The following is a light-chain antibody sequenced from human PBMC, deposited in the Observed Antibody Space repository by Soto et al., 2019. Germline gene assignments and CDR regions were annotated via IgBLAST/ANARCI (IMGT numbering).Light chain of an antibody. CDR1: EDISNY. Sequence: DLQMTQSPSSLSASVGDRVTITCQASEDISNYLNWFQQKPGKAPKLLIYDASNLEIGVPSRFSGSGSGTDFTFTISSLQPEDIATYYCQQYDYLPITFGQGTRLEIK. V-gene: IGKV1-33*01. CDR3: QQYDYLPIT. J-gene: IGKJ5*01. CDR2: DAS.